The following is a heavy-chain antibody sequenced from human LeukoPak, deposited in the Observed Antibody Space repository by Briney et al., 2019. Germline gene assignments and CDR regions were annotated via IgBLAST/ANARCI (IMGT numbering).Heavy chain of an antibody. D-gene: IGHD6-13*01. J-gene: IGHJ4*02. V-gene: IGHV3-53*01. CDR1: GFTVSSNY. Sequence: PGGSLRLSCAASGFTVSSNYMSWVRQAPGKGLEWVSVIYSGGSTYYADSVKGRFTISRDNAKNSLYLQMNSLRAEDTAVYYCARAGIAAAGMGDYWGQGTLVTVSS. CDR3: ARAGIAAAGMGDY. CDR2: IYSGGST.